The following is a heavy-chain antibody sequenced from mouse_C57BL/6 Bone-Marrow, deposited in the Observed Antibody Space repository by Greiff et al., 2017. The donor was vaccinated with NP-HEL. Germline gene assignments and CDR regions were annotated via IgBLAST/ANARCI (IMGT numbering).Heavy chain of an antibody. V-gene: IGHV1-53*01. CDR2: INPSNGGT. D-gene: IGHD2-4*01. CDR3: ARHYYDYGGEVWFAY. Sequence: QVQLKQSGTELVKPGASVKLSCKASGYTFTSYWMHWVKQRPGQGLEWIGNINPSNGGTNYNEKFKSKATLTVDKSSSTAYMQLSSLTSEDSAVYYCARHYYDYGGEVWFAYWGQGTLVTVSA. CDR1: GYTFTSYW. J-gene: IGHJ3*01.